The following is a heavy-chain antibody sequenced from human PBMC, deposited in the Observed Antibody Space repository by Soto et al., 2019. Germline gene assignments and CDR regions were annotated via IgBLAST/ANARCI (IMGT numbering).Heavy chain of an antibody. J-gene: IGHJ4*02. CDR2: ISGSGGTT. V-gene: IGHV3-23*01. Sequence: PGGSLRLSCAASGFTFSSYAMHWVRQAPGKGLEWVSGISGSGGTTYYADSVKGRFTISRDNSKNTMYLQINSLRAEDTAVYYCAKAVREVINNFDYWGQGTLVTVSS. CDR1: GFTFSSYA. D-gene: IGHD3-10*01. CDR3: AKAVREVINNFDY.